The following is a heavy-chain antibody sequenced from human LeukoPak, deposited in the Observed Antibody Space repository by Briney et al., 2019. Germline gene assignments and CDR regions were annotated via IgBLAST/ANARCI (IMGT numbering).Heavy chain of an antibody. CDR3: ARLNTRGYSGYEGGFDY. V-gene: IGHV4-39*01. D-gene: IGHD5-12*01. J-gene: IGHJ4*02. Sequence: SETLSLTCTVSGGSISSRSYYWGWIRQPPGKGLEWIGIIYYSGSTYSNPSLRSRVTISVDTSKNQFFLKLSSVTAADTAVYYCARLNTRGYSGYEGGFDYWGQGTLVTVSS. CDR2: IYYSGST. CDR1: GGSISSRSYY.